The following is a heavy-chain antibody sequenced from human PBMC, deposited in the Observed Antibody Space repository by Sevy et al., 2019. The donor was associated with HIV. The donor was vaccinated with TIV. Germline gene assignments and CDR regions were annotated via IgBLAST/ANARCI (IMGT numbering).Heavy chain of an antibody. V-gene: IGHV3-48*02. CDR2: ISSRSSTR. Sequence: GGSLRLSCAASGFTFSSYSMNWVRQAPGKGLEWVSYISSRSSTRYYADSVKGRFTISRDNAKNSLYLQMNSLRDEDTAVYYCARDVPGPFTLGIAAAGTGAYYYYGMDVWGQGTTVTVSS. J-gene: IGHJ6*02. CDR3: ARDVPGPFTLGIAAAGTGAYYYYGMDV. CDR1: GFTFSSYS. D-gene: IGHD6-13*01.